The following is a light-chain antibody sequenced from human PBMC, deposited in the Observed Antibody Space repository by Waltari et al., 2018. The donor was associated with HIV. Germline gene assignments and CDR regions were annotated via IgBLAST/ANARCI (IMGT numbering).Light chain of an antibody. CDR2: KNN. V-gene: IGLV1-47*01. CDR1: DSNIGSHY. J-gene: IGLJ2*01. Sequence: QAVLTQTPSASASPGQKITISCSGSDSNIGSHYVYWYHQFPGRAPKLLLYKNNLRSSGVPDRFSGSKSGTSVSLTISGLRSEDEGTYFCGAWDDNLRCVFGGGTRVTVL. CDR3: GAWDDNLRCV.